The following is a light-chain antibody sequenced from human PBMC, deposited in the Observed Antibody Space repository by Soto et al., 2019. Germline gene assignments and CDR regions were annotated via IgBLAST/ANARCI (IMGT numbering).Light chain of an antibody. V-gene: IGLV4-69*01. J-gene: IGLJ2*01. CDR1: SGHSSSA. Sequence: QSVLTQSPSASASLGASVKLTCTLTSGHSSSAIAWNQQQPGKGLRYLMKVNSDGSHSKGDGTPDRFEGSISRAERYLIISSLQPEDEADYHFQTWAPGIVVFGRGTKLTVL. CDR3: QTWAPGIVV. CDR2: VNSDGSH.